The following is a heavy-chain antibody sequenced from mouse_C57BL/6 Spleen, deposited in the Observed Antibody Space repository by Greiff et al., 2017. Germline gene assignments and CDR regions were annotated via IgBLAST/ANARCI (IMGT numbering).Heavy chain of an antibody. V-gene: IGHV5-12*01. CDR1: GFTFSDYY. Sequence: EVNVVESGGGLVQPGGSLKLSCAASGFTFSDYYMYWVRQTPEKRLEWVAYISNGGGSTYYPDTVKGRFTISRDNAKNTLYLQMSRLKSEDTAMYYCARQKASYYSNYYAMDYWGQGTSVTVSS. J-gene: IGHJ4*01. D-gene: IGHD2-5*01. CDR2: ISNGGGST. CDR3: ARQKASYYSNYYAMDY.